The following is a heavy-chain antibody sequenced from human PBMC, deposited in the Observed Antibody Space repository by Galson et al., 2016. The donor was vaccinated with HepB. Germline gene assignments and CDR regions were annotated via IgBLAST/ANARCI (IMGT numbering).Heavy chain of an antibody. CDR3: AKDHTGSTVGWSDGMDV. CDR2: ITGTGGGT. J-gene: IGHJ6*02. D-gene: IGHD1-7*01. CDR1: GFSFSTFA. V-gene: IGHV3-23*01. Sequence: SLRLSCAASGFSFSTFAMGWVRQAPGKGLEWISGITGTGGGTYYADSVKGRFTISRDTSKNTLFLQLSSLRVEDTAVYYCAKDHTGSTVGWSDGMDVWGQGTRVTVSS.